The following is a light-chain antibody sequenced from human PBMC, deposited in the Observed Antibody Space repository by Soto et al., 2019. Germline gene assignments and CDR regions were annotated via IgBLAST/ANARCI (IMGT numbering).Light chain of an antibody. V-gene: IGKV3-11*01. J-gene: IGKJ1*01. CDR2: DPS. CDR1: QSVNNY. CDR3: QQRSSRPVT. Sequence: EIVLTQSPATLSVPPGETATLSCRASQSVNNYLAWYQQKPGQAPRLLMYDPSNRATGIPARFSGSGSGTDFTLTISSLEPEDFAVYYCQQRSSRPVTLGQGTKVDIK.